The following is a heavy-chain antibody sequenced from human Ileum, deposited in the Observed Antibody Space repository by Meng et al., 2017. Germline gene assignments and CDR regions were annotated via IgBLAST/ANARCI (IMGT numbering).Heavy chain of an antibody. CDR3: ARGLFESPGSGQDAFDI. D-gene: IGHD2-15*01. Sequence: ASVKVSCKASAYTFTAYYIHWVRQAPGQGLEWMGRINPNNGGPTYSPRFQGRVTMTRDTSLNTAYMELNRLKSDDTDIYYCARGLFESPGSGQDAFDIWGQGTMVTVSS. CDR2: INPNNGGP. J-gene: IGHJ3*02. CDR1: AYTFTAYY. V-gene: IGHV1-2*05.